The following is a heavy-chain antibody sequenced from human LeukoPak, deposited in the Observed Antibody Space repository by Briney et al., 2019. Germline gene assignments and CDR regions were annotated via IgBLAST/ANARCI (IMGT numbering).Heavy chain of an antibody. CDR2: LYSGSST. Sequence: PVGSLRLSCAASGFTVSSNYMSWVRQAPGKGLEWVSILYSGSSTYYADSVKGRFTISRDTSRNTLYLQMNSLRAEDTAIYYCARARTYSSGWWYYFDYWGQGTLVTVSS. D-gene: IGHD6-19*01. J-gene: IGHJ4*02. CDR1: GFTVSSNY. V-gene: IGHV3-66*01. CDR3: ARARTYSSGWWYYFDY.